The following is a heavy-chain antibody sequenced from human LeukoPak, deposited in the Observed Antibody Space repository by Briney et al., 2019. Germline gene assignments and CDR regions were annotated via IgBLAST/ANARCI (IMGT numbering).Heavy chain of an antibody. D-gene: IGHD6-6*01. CDR2: IKQDGSEK. CDR3: ARADSSSLFDY. V-gene: IGHV3-7*03. J-gene: IGHJ4*02. CDR1: GFTFSSYW. Sequence: PGGSLRLSCAASGFTFSSYWMSWVRQAPGKGLEWVANIKQDGSEKYYVDSVKGRFTISRDNAKNSLYLQMNSLRAEDTALYYCARADSSSLFDYWGQGTLVTVSS.